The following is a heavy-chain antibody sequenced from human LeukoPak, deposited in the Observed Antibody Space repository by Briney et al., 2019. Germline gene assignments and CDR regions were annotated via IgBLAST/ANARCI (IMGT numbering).Heavy chain of an antibody. Sequence: GGSLRLSCAASGFTFSSHSMHWVRQAPGKGLEWVGIIWHDGGTTYYADSVRGRFTISRDNSKNPLDLQMSSLRDGDTAVYFCVRSQSAATYDAWGQGTLVTVSS. J-gene: IGHJ5*02. CDR1: GFTFSSHS. CDR2: IWHDGGTT. D-gene: IGHD3-16*01. V-gene: IGHV3-33*01. CDR3: VRSQSAATYDA.